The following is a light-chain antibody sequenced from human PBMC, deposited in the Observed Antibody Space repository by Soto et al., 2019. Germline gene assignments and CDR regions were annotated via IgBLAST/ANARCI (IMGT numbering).Light chain of an antibody. CDR2: WAF. V-gene: IGKV4-1*01. J-gene: IGKJ1*01. Sequence: DIVMTQSPDSLAVSLGERATINCKSSQSVLYSSNNKNYLAWYQQKPGQPPKLLIYWAFTRESGVPDRISGSGSGTDFTLTISSLQAEDVAVYYCQQYYSTPGWTFGQGTKVEIK. CDR3: QQYYSTPGWT. CDR1: QSVLYSSNNKNY.